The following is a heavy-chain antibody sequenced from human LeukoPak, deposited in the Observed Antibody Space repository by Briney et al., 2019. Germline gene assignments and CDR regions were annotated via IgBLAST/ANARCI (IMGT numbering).Heavy chain of an antibody. CDR1: GGSFSGYY. CDR3: ARGIRDGDAPPFDY. Sequence: SETLSLTCAVYGGSFSGYYWSWIRQPPGEGLEWIGEINHSGSTNYNPSLKRRVTISVDTSKNQFSLKRSSVTAAYRAVYYGARGIRDGDAPPFDYWGQGPLVTVSS. D-gene: IGHD4-17*01. V-gene: IGHV4-34*01. CDR2: INHSGST. J-gene: IGHJ4*02.